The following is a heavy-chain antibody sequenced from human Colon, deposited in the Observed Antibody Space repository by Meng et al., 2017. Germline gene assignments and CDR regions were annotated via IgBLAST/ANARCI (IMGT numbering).Heavy chain of an antibody. V-gene: IGHV3-7*01. CDR1: GFTFSNYW. D-gene: IGHD3-22*01. CDR3: VRAFDAYDKSGYSDWFDS. Sequence: GESLKISCAASGFTFSNYWMSWVRQAPGKGLEWVASIKQDESDKKYVESVKGRFTISRDNAKNSLYLQMDSLRAEDTGLYYCVRAFDAYDKSGYSDWFDSWGQGTLVTVSS. CDR2: IKQDESDK. J-gene: IGHJ5*01.